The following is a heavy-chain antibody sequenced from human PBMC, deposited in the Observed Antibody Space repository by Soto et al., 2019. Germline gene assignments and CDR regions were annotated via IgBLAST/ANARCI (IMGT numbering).Heavy chain of an antibody. J-gene: IGHJ4*02. CDR2: IDXSGST. V-gene: IGHV4-59*01. Sequence: SETLALTCTVSGGSISSYYWSWIRQPPGKRLEWIGCIDXSGSTTYNASLKSRVTISVDTSKSQSYLKLSSVTAADTAVYYCAREGIAAIAQYCFDYWGQATLVTVSS. CDR1: GGSISSYY. D-gene: IGHD6-13*01. CDR3: AREGIAAIAQYCFDY.